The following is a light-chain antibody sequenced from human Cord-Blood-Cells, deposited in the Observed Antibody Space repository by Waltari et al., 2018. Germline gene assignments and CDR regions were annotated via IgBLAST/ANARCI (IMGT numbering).Light chain of an antibody. CDR3: QQYGSSPT. Sequence: EIVLTQSPGTLSLSPGERATLSCRASQSVSISYLAWYQQKPGQAPRLLIYGASSRATGISDRFSGSGSGTDFTLTISRLEPEDFAVYYCQQYGSSPTFGQGTKLEIK. CDR2: GAS. J-gene: IGKJ2*01. V-gene: IGKV3-20*01. CDR1: QSVSISY.